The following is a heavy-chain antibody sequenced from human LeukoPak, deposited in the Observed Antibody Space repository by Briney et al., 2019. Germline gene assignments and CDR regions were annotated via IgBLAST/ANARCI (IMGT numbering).Heavy chain of an antibody. D-gene: IGHD6-13*01. Sequence: GGSLRLSCAASGFTFSSYSMNWVRQAPGKGLEWVSSISCSSSYIYYADSVKGRFTISRDNAKNSLYLQMNSLRAEDTAVYYCARGGIAAAGRFASRYWGQGTLVTVSS. CDR2: ISCSSSYI. CDR1: GFTFSSYS. CDR3: ARGGIAAAGRFASRY. V-gene: IGHV3-21*01. J-gene: IGHJ4*02.